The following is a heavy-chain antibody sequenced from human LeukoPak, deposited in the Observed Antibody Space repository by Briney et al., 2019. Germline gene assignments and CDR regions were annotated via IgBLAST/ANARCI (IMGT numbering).Heavy chain of an antibody. Sequence: SETLSLTCTVSGGSISSYYWGWIRRPPGKGLEWIGSIYYSGSTYYNPSLKSRVTISVDTSKNQFSLKLSSVTAADTAVYYCARVSDYYDSSGYYYCDAFDIWGQGTMVTVSS. CDR1: GGSISSYY. V-gene: IGHV4-39*07. CDR3: ARVSDYYDSSGYYYCDAFDI. J-gene: IGHJ3*02. CDR2: IYYSGST. D-gene: IGHD3-22*01.